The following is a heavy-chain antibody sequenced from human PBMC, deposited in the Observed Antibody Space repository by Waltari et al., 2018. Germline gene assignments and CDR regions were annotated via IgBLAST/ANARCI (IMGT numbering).Heavy chain of an antibody. J-gene: IGHJ6*02. D-gene: IGHD6-13*01. CDR2: IIPIFGTE. CDR1: GGTFSSYA. V-gene: IGHV1-69*01. CDR3: ASHIAAAGTYYYYGMDV. Sequence: QVQLVQSGAEVKKPGSSVKVSCKASGGTFSSYAISWVRQAPGQGLEWMGGIIPIFGTENYAQKFQGRVTITADESTSTAYMELSSLRSEDTAVYYCASHIAAAGTYYYYGMDVWGQGTTVTVSS.